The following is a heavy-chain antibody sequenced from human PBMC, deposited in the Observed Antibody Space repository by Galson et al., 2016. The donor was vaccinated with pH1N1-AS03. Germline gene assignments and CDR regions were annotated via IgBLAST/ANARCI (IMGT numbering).Heavy chain of an antibody. Sequence: QSGAEVKKPGDSLKISCKSSGYGFNGYWTGWVRQMPGKGLEWMGIISPGDSDTRYSPSFQGQVTISADKSTRTTYLQWRSLKASDTAIYYCARPAHYDSSGRDALDVWGQGTMLIVSS. CDR2: ISPGDSDT. CDR1: GYGFNGYW. D-gene: IGHD3-22*01. CDR3: ARPAHYDSSGRDALDV. V-gene: IGHV5-51*03. J-gene: IGHJ3*01.